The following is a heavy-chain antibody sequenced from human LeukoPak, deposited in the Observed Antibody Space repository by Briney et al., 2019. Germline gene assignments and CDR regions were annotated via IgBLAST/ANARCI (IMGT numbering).Heavy chain of an antibody. CDR2: ISSSSRYI. CDR1: GFTFNSIT. V-gene: IGHV3-21*01. Sequence: GGSLRLSCAASGFTFNSITMNWVRQAPGKGLEWVSSISSSSRYIFYADSVKGRFTISRDHAKNSVSLRMNSLTSEDPSTYSCTRVSEPTIGTASILGIFDLWGPGT. D-gene: IGHD2-21*02. J-gene: IGHJ3*01. CDR3: TRVSEPTIGTASILGIFDL.